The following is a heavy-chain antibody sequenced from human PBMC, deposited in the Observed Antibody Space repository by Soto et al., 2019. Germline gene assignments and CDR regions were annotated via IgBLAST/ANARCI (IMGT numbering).Heavy chain of an antibody. D-gene: IGHD2-15*01. CDR1: GGTFSSYT. CDR2: IIPILGIA. CDR3: AREEKLGYCSGGSCYSHYYYYYYYMDV. V-gene: IGHV1-69*04. J-gene: IGHJ6*03. Sequence: SVKVSCKASGGTFSSYTISWVRQAPGQGLEWMGRIIPILGIANYAQKFQGRVTITADKSTSTAYMELSSLRSEDTAVYYCAREEKLGYCSGGSCYSHYYYYYYYMDVWGKGTTVTVSS.